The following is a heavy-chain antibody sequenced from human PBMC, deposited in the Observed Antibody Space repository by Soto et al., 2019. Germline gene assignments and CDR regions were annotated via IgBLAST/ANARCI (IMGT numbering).Heavy chain of an antibody. CDR1: GFTFSSYA. V-gene: IGHV3-30-3*01. CDR3: ARPSTTVTTLNWFDP. J-gene: IGHJ5*02. Sequence: QVQLVESGGGVVQPGRSLRLSCAASGFTFSSYAMHWVRQAPGKGLEWVAVISYDGSNKYYADSVKGRFTISRDNSKNSLDLQMNSLRAEDTAVYYCARPSTTVTTLNWFDPWGQGTLVTVSS. D-gene: IGHD4-17*01. CDR2: ISYDGSNK.